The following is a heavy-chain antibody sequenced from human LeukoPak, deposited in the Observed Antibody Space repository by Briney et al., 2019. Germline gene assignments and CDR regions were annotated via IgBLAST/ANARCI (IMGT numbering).Heavy chain of an antibody. CDR2: IYPGYSDT. V-gene: IGHV5-51*01. J-gene: IGHJ4*02. CDR3: ARQGDYYDSRGYFDY. CDR1: GYSFTSYW. Sequence: GESLKISCKGSGYSFTSYWIGWVRQMPGKGLEWMGIIYPGYSDTRYSPSFQGQDAISADKCISTAYLQWSSLKASDPAMYYCARQGDYYDSRGYFDYWGQGNLVTVSS. D-gene: IGHD3-22*01.